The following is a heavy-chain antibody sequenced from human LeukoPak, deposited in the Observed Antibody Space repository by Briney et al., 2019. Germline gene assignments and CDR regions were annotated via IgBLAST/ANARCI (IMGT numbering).Heavy chain of an antibody. CDR3: ARDRDGSHEY. Sequence: SETLSLTCAAYGGSFSGYFWTWIRQPPGKGLEWIGEINHSGTTNYNPSLKSRVTISLDASKSQFSLKLSSVTAADTAVYYCARDRDGSHEYWGQGTLVTVSS. CDR1: GGSFSGYF. D-gene: IGHD1-26*01. CDR2: INHSGTT. J-gene: IGHJ4*02. V-gene: IGHV4-34*01.